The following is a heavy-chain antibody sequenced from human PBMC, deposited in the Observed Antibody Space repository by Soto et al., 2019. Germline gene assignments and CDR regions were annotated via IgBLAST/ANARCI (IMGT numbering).Heavy chain of an antibody. CDR2: ISSRGEFT. CDR3: AKWLRFGFDP. V-gene: IGHV3-23*01. D-gene: IGHD5-12*01. CDR1: GFTFNNYL. Sequence: GGSLRLSCAASGFTFNNYLMSWVRQAPGKGLEWVSAISSRGEFTYYADSVKGRFTISRDNSKSTLYLQINSLRAEDTAVYYWAKWLRFGFDPWGQGTLVTVSS. J-gene: IGHJ5*02.